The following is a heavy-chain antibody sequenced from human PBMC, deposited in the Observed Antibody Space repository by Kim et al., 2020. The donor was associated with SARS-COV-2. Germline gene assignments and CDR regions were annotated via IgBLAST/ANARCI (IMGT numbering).Heavy chain of an antibody. J-gene: IGHJ6*02. CDR3: AKDVGALWFGELTAGGMGV. V-gene: IGHV3-9*01. CDR2: ISWNSGSI. D-gene: IGHD3-10*01. CDR1: GFTFDDYA. Sequence: GGSLRLSCAASGFTFDDYAMHWVRQAPGKGLEWVSGISWNSGSIGYADSVKGRFTISRDNAKNSLYLQMNSLRAEDTALYYCAKDVGALWFGELTAGGMGVWGQGTTVTVSS.